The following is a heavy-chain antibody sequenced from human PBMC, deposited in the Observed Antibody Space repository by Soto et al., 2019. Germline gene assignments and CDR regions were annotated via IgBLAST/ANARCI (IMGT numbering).Heavy chain of an antibody. CDR2: INPSSGGT. CDR1: GYTFTGYY. CDR3: ARDYGDYYFDY. V-gene: IGHV1-2*04. J-gene: IGHJ4*02. Sequence: GASVKVSFKASGYTFTGYYMHWVRQAPGQGLEWMGWINPSSGGTNYAQKFQGWVTMTRDTSISTAYMELSRLRSDDTAVYYCARDYGDYYFDYWGQGTLVTVSS. D-gene: IGHD4-17*01.